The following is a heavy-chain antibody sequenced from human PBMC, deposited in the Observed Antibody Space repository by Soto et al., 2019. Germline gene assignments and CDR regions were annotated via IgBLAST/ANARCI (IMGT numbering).Heavy chain of an antibody. CDR3: ARSQGSSTSLEIYYYYYYGMDV. CDR1: GGTFSSYA. CDR2: IIPISGTA. V-gene: IGHV1-69*01. Sequence: QVQLVQSGAEVKKPGSSVKVSCKASGGTFSSYAISWVRQAPGQGLEWMGGIIPISGTANYAQKFQGRVTIPADESTSTAYMEPSSLRSEDTAVYYCARSQGSSTSLEIYYYYYYGMDVWGQGTTVTVSS. J-gene: IGHJ6*02. D-gene: IGHD2-2*01.